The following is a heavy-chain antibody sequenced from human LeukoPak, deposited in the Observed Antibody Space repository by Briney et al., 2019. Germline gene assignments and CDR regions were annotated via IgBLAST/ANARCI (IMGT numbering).Heavy chain of an antibody. CDR1: GFTFSSYA. CDR2: IYSGGST. J-gene: IGHJ4*02. Sequence: GGSLRLSCAASGFTFSSYAMSWVRQAPGKGLEWVSVIYSGGSTYYADSVKGRFTISRDNSKNTLYLQMNSLRAEDTAVYYCARDRSPHYYDSSGYDYWGQGTLVTVSS. V-gene: IGHV3-66*01. D-gene: IGHD3-22*01. CDR3: ARDRSPHYYDSSGYDY.